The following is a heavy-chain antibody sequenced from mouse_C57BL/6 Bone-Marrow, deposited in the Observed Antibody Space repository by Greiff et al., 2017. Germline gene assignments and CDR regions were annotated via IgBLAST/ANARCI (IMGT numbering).Heavy chain of an antibody. CDR2: IFPGSGST. CDR3: ARETIVTTCFFDY. V-gene: IGHV1-75*01. J-gene: IGHJ2*01. Sequence: QVQLKESGPELVKPGASVKISCKASGYTFTDYYINWVKQRPGQGLEWIGWIFPGSGSTYYNEKFKGKATLTVDKSSSTAYMLLSSLTSEDSAVYFCARETIVTTCFFDYWGQGTTLTVSS. CDR1: GYTFTDYY. D-gene: IGHD2-5*01.